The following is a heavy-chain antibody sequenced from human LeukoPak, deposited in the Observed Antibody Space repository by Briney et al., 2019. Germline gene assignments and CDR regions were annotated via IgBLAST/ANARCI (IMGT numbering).Heavy chain of an antibody. CDR3: ARHERCSTPSCYSPPANFDY. V-gene: IGHV4-39*01. D-gene: IGHD2-2*01. CDR2: IYYSGST. CDR1: GGPISSTSYY. Sequence: SETLSLTCTVSGGPISSTSYYWGWIRQPPGKGLEWIASIYYSGSTYDNPSLRSRVTISLDTSKTQFSLRLSSVTAAGTAIYYCARHERCSTPSCYSPPANFDYWGQGTLVTVSS. J-gene: IGHJ4*02.